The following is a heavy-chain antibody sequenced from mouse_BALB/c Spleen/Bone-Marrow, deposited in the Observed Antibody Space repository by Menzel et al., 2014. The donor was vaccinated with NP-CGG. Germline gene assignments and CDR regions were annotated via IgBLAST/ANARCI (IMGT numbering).Heavy chain of an antibody. CDR1: GYTFTDYY. Sequence: VQGVESGPELVKPGASVKISRKASGYTFTDYYINWVKQKPGQGLEWIGWIYPGSGNTKYNEKFKGKATLTVDTSSSTAYMQLSSLTSEDTAVYFCARILYWYFDVWGAGTTVTVSS. J-gene: IGHJ1*01. CDR3: ARILYWYFDV. CDR2: IYPGSGNT. V-gene: IGHV1-84*02.